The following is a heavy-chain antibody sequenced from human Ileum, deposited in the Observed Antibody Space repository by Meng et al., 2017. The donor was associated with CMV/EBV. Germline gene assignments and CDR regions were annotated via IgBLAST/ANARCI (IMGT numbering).Heavy chain of an antibody. CDR3: ARGIDY. J-gene: IGHJ4*02. Sequence: DQLWQSGAEERKPGASVKVSCKASGYTFTSQGITWVRQAPGQGLEWMGWINTNNGNTKYAWKFQGRVTMTTDTSTSTGYMELRSLRYDDTAVYYCARGIDYWGQGTLVTVSS. V-gene: IGHV1-18*01. CDR2: INTNNGNT. CDR1: GYTFTSQG.